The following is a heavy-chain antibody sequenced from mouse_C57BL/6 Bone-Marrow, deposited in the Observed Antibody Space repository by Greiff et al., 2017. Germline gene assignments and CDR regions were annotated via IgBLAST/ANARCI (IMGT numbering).Heavy chain of an antibody. D-gene: IGHD1-1*01. CDR1: GYTFTSYG. CDR3: ADLLLIPRYVDV. V-gene: IGHV1-81*01. CDR2: IYPRSGNT. Sequence: VQLQQSGAELARPGASVKLSCKASGYTFTSYGISWVKQRTGQGLEWIGEIYPRSGNTYYNEKFKGKATLTADKSSSTAYMELRSLTSEDSAVYFCADLLLIPRYVDVWGTGTTVTVSS. J-gene: IGHJ1*03.